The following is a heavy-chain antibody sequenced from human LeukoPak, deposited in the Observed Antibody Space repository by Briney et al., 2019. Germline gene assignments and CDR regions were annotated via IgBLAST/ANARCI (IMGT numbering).Heavy chain of an antibody. V-gene: IGHV4-59*01. CDR3: AMFDDSGGNWLDP. D-gene: IGHD4-23*01. Sequence: PSETLPLTCTVSGGSTSSYYWSWIRQPPGKGLEWIGYVYYTGTTNYNPSLRSRVTISIDTSKNQFSLKVTSVTAADTAVYYCAMFDDSGGNWLDPWGQGTLVTVSS. J-gene: IGHJ5*02. CDR2: VYYTGTT. CDR1: GGSTSSYY.